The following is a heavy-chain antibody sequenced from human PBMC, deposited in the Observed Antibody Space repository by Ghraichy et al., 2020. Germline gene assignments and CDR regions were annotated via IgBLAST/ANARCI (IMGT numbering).Heavy chain of an antibody. J-gene: IGHJ5*02. CDR3: AREWITMVRGVTYNWFDP. CDR2: ISSSSSTI. D-gene: IGHD3-10*01. CDR1: GFTFSSYS. V-gene: IGHV3-48*02. Sequence: GGSLRLSCAASGFTFSSYSMHWVRQAPGKGLEWVSYISSSSSTISYADSVKGRFTISRDNAKNSLYLQMNSLRDEDTAVYYCAREWITMVRGVTYNWFDPWGQGTLVTVSS.